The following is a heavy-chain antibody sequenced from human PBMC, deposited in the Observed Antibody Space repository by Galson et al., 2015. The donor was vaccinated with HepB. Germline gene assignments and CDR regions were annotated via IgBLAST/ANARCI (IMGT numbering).Heavy chain of an antibody. Sequence: CKASGYTFTSYGISWVRQAPGQGLEWMGWISAYNGNTNYAQKLQGRVTMTTDTSTSTAYMELRSLRSDDTAVYYCARVVWAQNDAFDIWGQGTMVTVSS. J-gene: IGHJ3*02. D-gene: IGHD7-27*01. CDR1: GYTFTSYG. CDR3: ARVVWAQNDAFDI. CDR2: ISAYNGNT. V-gene: IGHV1-18*04.